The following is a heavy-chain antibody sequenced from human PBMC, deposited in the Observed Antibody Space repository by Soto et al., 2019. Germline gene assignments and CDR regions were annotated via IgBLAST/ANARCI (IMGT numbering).Heavy chain of an antibody. CDR3: AKAYGDYSFEY. D-gene: IGHD4-17*01. J-gene: IGHJ4*02. CDR2: ISYDGSNK. Sequence: QVQLVESGGGVVQPGRSLRLSCAASAFTFSTYGMHWVRQAPGKGLEWVAVISYDGSNKYYADSVKGRFTISRDNSKNTLYLQMNSLRAEDTAVYYCAKAYGDYSFEYWGQGTLVTVSS. V-gene: IGHV3-30*18. CDR1: AFTFSTYG.